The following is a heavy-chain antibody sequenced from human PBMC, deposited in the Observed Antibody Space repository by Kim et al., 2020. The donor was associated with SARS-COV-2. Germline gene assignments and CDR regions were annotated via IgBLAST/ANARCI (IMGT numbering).Heavy chain of an antibody. J-gene: IGHJ4*02. Sequence: NPSLKSRVTISVDTSKNQFSLKLSSVTAADTAVYYCARGVVVVTAIHLDYWGQGTLVTVSS. D-gene: IGHD2-21*02. V-gene: IGHV4-34*01. CDR3: ARGVVVVTAIHLDY.